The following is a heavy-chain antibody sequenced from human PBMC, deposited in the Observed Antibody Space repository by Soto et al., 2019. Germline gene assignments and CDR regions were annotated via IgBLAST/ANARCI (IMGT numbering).Heavy chain of an antibody. V-gene: IGHV3-30*18. Sequence: PRGSFTLSCAAYGFTFSSYGMHWARQAPGKGLEWVAVISYDGSNKYYADSVKGRFTISRDNSKNTLYLQMNSLRAEDTAVYYCAKDVLGSRSYYYIDYWGQGILVTVSS. CDR1: GFTFSSYG. CDR3: AKDVLGSRSYYYIDY. J-gene: IGHJ4*02. D-gene: IGHD3-10*01. CDR2: ISYDGSNK.